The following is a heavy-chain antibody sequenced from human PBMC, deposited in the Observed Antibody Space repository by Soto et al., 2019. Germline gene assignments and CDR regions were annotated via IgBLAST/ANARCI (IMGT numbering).Heavy chain of an antibody. CDR1: GDSFNDYY. D-gene: IGHD5-12*01. CDR3: ARESGGATATLYYYYFYMDV. Sequence: QVQLVQSGAEVRKPGASVTVSCRSSGDSFNDYYIHWVRQAPGQGFEWMGWINPNGGVTKYAQKFQGWVSMTRDTSIRTVYMQLSRLRYDDTAVYYCARESGGATATLYYYYFYMDVWGTGTTVTVSS. J-gene: IGHJ6*03. V-gene: IGHV1-2*04. CDR2: INPNGGVT.